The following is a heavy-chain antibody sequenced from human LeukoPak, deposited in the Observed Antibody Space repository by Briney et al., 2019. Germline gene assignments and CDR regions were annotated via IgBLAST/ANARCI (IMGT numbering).Heavy chain of an antibody. D-gene: IGHD2-2*01. V-gene: IGHV3-23*01. CDR2: IGASGDST. CDR3: AVYCSSTSCLHDMDV. CDR1: GFTFGSYA. Sequence: GGSLRLSCAASGFTFGSYAMSWVRQAPGKGPEWVSGIGASGDSTYYADSVKGRFTISRDNSKNTLYLQVNRLRAEDTAVYYCAVYCSSTSCLHDMDVWGQGTTVTVSS. J-gene: IGHJ6*02.